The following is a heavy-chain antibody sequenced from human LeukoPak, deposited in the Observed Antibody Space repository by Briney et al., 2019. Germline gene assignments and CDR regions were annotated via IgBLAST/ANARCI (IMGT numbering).Heavy chain of an antibody. Sequence: SETLSLTCAVYAGSFSGYYWSWIRQPPGKGLEWIGEINHSGSTSYNASLKGRATISVDTSKNQFSLKLSSVTAADTAVYYCARQGPGRYYFDYWGQGTLVTVSS. D-gene: IGHD4-17*01. V-gene: IGHV4-34*01. J-gene: IGHJ4*02. CDR1: AGSFSGYY. CDR2: INHSGST. CDR3: ARQGPGRYYFDY.